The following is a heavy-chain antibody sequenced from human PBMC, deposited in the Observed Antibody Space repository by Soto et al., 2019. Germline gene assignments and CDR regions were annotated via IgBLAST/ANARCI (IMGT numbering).Heavy chain of an antibody. D-gene: IGHD2-21*01. Sequence: QVQLVESGGGVVQPGRSLRLSCAASGFTFSSYGMHWVRQAPGKGLEWVAVIWYDGSNKYYADSVKGRFTISRDNSKNTLYLQMNGMRAGDTAVYYCARDLGEGRPLGMDVWGQGTTVTVSS. CDR3: ARDLGEGRPLGMDV. V-gene: IGHV3-33*01. J-gene: IGHJ6*02. CDR1: GFTFSSYG. CDR2: IWYDGSNK.